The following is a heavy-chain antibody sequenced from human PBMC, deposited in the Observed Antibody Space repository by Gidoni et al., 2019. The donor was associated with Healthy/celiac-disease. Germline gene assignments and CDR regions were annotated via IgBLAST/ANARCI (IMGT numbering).Heavy chain of an antibody. J-gene: IGHJ4*02. CDR2: ISYDGSNQ. CDR3: ARDIAAAGTPGVY. D-gene: IGHD6-13*01. Sequence: QVQLVESGGGVVQPGRSLRLSCAASGFTSSSYAMHWVRQAPGKGLEWVAVISYDGSNQYYADSVKGRFTISRDNSKNTLYLQMNSLRAEDTAVYYCARDIAAAGTPGVYWGQGTLVTVSS. V-gene: IGHV3-30*01. CDR1: GFTSSSYA.